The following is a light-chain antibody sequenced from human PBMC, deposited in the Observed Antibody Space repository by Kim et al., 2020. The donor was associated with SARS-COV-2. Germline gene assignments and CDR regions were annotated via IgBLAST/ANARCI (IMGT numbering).Light chain of an antibody. CDR2: LNSDGSH. CDR3: QTWGTGTVV. V-gene: IGLV4-69*01. Sequence: PVKLTGTLSSGNSSYAIAWHQQQPEKGPRYLMKLNSDGSHSKGDGIPDRFSGSSSGAERYLTISSLQSEDEADYYCQTWGTGTVVFGGGTQLTVL. J-gene: IGLJ2*01. CDR1: SGNSSYA.